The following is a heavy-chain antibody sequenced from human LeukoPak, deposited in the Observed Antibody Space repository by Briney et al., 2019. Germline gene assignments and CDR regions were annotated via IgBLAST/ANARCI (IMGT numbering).Heavy chain of an antibody. CDR2: INHSGST. Sequence: SETLSLTCAVYGGSFSGYYWSWIRQPPGKGLEWIGEINHSGSTNYNPSLKSRVTISVDTSKNQFSLKLSSVTAADTAVYYCARRDSAVGHYFDYWGQGTLVTVSS. CDR1: GGSFSGYY. D-gene: IGHD1-26*01. CDR3: ARRDSAVGHYFDY. J-gene: IGHJ4*02. V-gene: IGHV4-34*01.